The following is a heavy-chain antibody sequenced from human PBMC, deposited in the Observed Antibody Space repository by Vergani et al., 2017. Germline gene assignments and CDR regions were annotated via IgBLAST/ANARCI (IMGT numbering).Heavy chain of an antibody. D-gene: IGHD1-26*01. CDR1: GFTFSSYS. Sequence: EVQLVESGGGLVKPGGSLRLSCAASGFTFSSYSMNWVRQAPGKGLEWVSSISSSSSYIYYADSVKGRFTISRDNAKNSLYLQMNSLRAEDTAVYYCASGESSGSYPYLDYWGQGTLVTVSS. CDR3: ASGESSGSYPYLDY. J-gene: IGHJ4*02. V-gene: IGHV3-21*01. CDR2: ISSSSSYI.